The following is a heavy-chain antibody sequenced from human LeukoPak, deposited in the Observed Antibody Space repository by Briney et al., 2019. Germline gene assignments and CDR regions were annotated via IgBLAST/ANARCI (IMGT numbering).Heavy chain of an antibody. CDR1: GFTFSSYG. CDR3: AGIAAADNYFDY. CDR2: IWYDGGNK. D-gene: IGHD6-13*01. J-gene: IGHJ4*02. Sequence: GGSLSLSCAASGFTFSSYGMHWVRQAPGKGLEWVAVIWYDGGNKYYADSVKGRFTISRDNSKNTLYLQMNSLRAEDTAVYYCAGIAAADNYFDYWGQGTLVTVSS. V-gene: IGHV3-33*01.